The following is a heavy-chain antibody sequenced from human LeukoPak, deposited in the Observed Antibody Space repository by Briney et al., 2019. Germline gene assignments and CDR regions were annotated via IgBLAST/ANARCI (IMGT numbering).Heavy chain of an antibody. V-gene: IGHV3-30*02. CDR3: ARDLTERKYYIAY. CDR1: GFTFSSFG. CDR2: IGYTGTDT. D-gene: IGHD2-8*02. J-gene: IGHJ4*02. Sequence: GGSLRLSCAASGFTFSSFGMHWVRQAPGEGLEWVAYIGYTGTDTYYAGSVKGRFTISRDNSKNTVHLQVNSLRAADTALYSCARDLTERKYYIAYWGQGTLVTVSS.